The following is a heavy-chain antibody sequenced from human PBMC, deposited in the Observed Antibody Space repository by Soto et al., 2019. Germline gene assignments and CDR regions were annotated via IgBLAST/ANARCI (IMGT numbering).Heavy chain of an antibody. Sequence: QVQLVQSGAEVQKPGSSVKVSCKASGGTFSSYAITWVRPAPGQGLEWLGGIIPIFGTADYAQKFQGIVTITADESRSTAYMELSSLRSEETAVYYCANAARYCSSTSCLLFDYWGQGALVTVSS. CDR2: IIPIFGTA. J-gene: IGHJ4*02. V-gene: IGHV1-69*01. CDR1: GGTFSSYA. D-gene: IGHD2-2*01. CDR3: ANAARYCSSTSCLLFDY.